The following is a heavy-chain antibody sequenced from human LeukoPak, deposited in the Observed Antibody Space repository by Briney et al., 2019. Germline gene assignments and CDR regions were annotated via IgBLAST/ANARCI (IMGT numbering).Heavy chain of an antibody. CDR1: GFTFTSES. J-gene: IGHJ4*02. D-gene: IGHD6-13*01. Sequence: GGSLRLSCAASGFTFTSESMNWVRQAPGKGLEWVSYISGGGNSIYYADSVKGRFTISRDNSKNTLYLQMNSLRAEDTAVYYCARVSGGSRQQLEPNFDYWGQGTLVTVSS. CDR2: ISGGGNSI. CDR3: ARVSGGSRQQLEPNFDY. V-gene: IGHV3-21*04.